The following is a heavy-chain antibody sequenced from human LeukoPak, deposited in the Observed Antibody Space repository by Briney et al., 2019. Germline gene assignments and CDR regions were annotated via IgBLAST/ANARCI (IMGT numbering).Heavy chain of an antibody. Sequence: KPSETLSLTCAVSCYSISSGYYWGWIRQPPGKGLEWIGSIYHSGSNYYNPSLKSRVTISVDTSKNQFSLKLSSVTAADAAVYYCARLISGYGSGDYWGQGTLVTVSS. J-gene: IGHJ4*02. V-gene: IGHV4-38-2*01. CDR3: ARLISGYGSGDY. CDR1: CYSISSGYY. D-gene: IGHD3-10*01. CDR2: IYHSGSN.